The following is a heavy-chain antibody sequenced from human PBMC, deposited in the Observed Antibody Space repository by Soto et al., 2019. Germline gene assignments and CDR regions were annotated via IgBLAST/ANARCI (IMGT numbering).Heavy chain of an antibody. Sequence: PGGSLILSCAASGFTFSSYSMSWVRQAPGKGLEWVSAISGSGGSTYYADSVKGRFTISRDNSKNTLYLQMNSLRAEDTAVYYCAKDPAYYDFWSGYSRRDFDYWGQGTLVTVSS. J-gene: IGHJ4*02. CDR3: AKDPAYYDFWSGYSRRDFDY. CDR2: ISGSGGST. CDR1: GFTFSSYS. D-gene: IGHD3-3*01. V-gene: IGHV3-23*01.